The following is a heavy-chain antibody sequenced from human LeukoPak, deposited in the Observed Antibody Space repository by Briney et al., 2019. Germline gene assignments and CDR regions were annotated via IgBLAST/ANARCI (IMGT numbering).Heavy chain of an antibody. CDR3: ARIASGSYYNVIIPDYYSDY. J-gene: IGHJ4*02. CDR2: IYHSGST. CDR1: GYSISSGYY. V-gene: IGHV4-38-2*02. Sequence: PSETLSLTCTVSGYSISSGYYWGWIRQPPGKGLEWIGSIYHSGSTYYNPSLKSRVTISVDTSKNQFSLKLSSVTAADTAVYYCARIASGSYYNVIIPDYYSDYWGQGTLVAVSS. D-gene: IGHD3-10*01.